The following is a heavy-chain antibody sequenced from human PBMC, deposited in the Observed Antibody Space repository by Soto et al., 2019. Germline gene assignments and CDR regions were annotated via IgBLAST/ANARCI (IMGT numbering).Heavy chain of an antibody. CDR1: AYTFIRYA. Sequence: QVKLVESGAEEKKPGASVKVSCKASAYTFIRYAMHWVRQAPGQRLEWMGWINAGNGNTKYSQKFQGRVTITRDTSASTAYMYLSSLRAEDTAVYYCARDGDRNGDYDYWGQGTLVTVSS. CDR3: ARDGDRNGDYDY. D-gene: IGHD4-17*01. V-gene: IGHV1-3*05. J-gene: IGHJ4*02. CDR2: INAGNGNT.